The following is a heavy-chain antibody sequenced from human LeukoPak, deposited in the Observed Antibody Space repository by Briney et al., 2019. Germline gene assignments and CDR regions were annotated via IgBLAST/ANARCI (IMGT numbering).Heavy chain of an antibody. CDR3: ARGMEGLGATAHFDY. CDR1: GGTFSSYA. V-gene: IGHV1-69*13. CDR2: IIPIFGTA. D-gene: IGHD1-26*01. Sequence: ASVKVSCKASGGTFSSYAISWVRQAPGQGLEWMGGIIPIFGTANYAQKFQGRVTITADESTSTAYMELSSLRSEDTAVYYCARGMEGLGATAHFDYWGQGTLVTVSS. J-gene: IGHJ4*02.